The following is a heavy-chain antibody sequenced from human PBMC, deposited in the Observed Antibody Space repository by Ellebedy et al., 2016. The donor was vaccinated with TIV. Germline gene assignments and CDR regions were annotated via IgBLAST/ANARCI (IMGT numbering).Heavy chain of an antibody. CDR3: ERVMAWGNERVIDAFDI. J-gene: IGHJ3*02. CDR2: MSGSTITT. CDR1: GFSFSSYS. D-gene: IGHD7-27*01. V-gene: IGHV3-48*04. Sequence: GESLKISCAASGFSFSSYSMNWVRQAPGKGLEWVSYMSGSTITTYYADSVKGRFTISRDNAKNSLYLQMNSLRAEDTAVYYCERVMAWGNERVIDAFDIWGQGTMVTVSS.